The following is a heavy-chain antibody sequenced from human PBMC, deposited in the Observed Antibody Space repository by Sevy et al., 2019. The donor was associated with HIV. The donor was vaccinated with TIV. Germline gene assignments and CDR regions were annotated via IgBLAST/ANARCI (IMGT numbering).Heavy chain of an antibody. V-gene: IGHV1-2*02. CDR1: GYTFTGYY. D-gene: IGHD3-22*01. CDR3: ARVRGPYYYDSSGYYPLGYAFDI. Sequence: ASVKVSCKASGYTFTGYYMHWVRQAPGQGLEWMGWINPNSGGTNYAQKFQGRVTMTRDTSISTAYMELSGLRSDDTAVYYCARVRGPYYYDSSGYYPLGYAFDIWGQGTMVTVSS. CDR2: INPNSGGT. J-gene: IGHJ3*02.